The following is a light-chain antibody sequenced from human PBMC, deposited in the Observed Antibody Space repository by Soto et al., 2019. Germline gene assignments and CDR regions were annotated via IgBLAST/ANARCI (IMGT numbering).Light chain of an antibody. CDR1: QSIVTY. CDR3: QQSYSTPPCT. J-gene: IGKJ1*01. CDR2: AAS. Sequence: DIQMTQSPSSLSASVGDRVTITCRASQSIVTYLNWYLQKPGKAPKLLIYAASNLQSGVPSRFSGSGSGTDFTLTISSLQPEDFATYFCQQSYSTPPCTFGQGTKMELK. V-gene: IGKV1-39*01.